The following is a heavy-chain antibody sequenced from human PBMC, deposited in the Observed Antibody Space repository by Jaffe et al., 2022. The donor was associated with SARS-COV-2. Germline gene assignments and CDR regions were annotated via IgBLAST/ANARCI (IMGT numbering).Heavy chain of an antibody. CDR1: GGSFSGYY. V-gene: IGHV4-34*01. D-gene: IGHD2-21*01. Sequence: QVQLQQWGAGLLKPSETLSLTCAVYGGSFSGYYWSWIRQPPGKGLEWIGEINHSGSTNYNPSLKSRVTISVDTSKNQFSLKLSSVTAADTAVYYCARGPVVVKGNWFDPWGQGTLVTVSS. CDR3: ARGPVVVKGNWFDP. CDR2: INHSGST. J-gene: IGHJ5*02.